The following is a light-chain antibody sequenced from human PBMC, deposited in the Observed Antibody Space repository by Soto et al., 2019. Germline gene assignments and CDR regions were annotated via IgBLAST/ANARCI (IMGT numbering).Light chain of an antibody. J-gene: IGLJ3*02. CDR2: NDG. V-gene: IGLV3-21*02. Sequence: SYELTQSPSVSVAPGQTARIACEGDVIGRKSVHWYQRKPGQAPVLVVYNDGDRPSGIPERFSGSNSGNTATLTISSVAAGDEADYYCQVWDVDSDHVGFGGWTQLTVL. CDR3: QVWDVDSDHVG. CDR1: VIGRKS.